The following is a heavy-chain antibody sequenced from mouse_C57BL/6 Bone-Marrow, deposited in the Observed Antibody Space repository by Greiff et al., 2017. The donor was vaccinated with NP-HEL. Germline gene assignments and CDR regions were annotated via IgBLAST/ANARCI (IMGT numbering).Heavy chain of an antibody. V-gene: IGHV1-26*01. CDR3: SANWDGVDY. D-gene: IGHD4-1*01. CDR2: INPNNGGT. Sequence: EVQLQQSGPELVKPGASVKISCKASGYTFTDYYMNWVKQSHGQSLEWIGDINPNNGGTSYNQKFKGKATLTVDTSSSPAYMERRSLTSEDSAVYYCSANWDGVDYWGQGTTLTVSS. CDR1: GYTFTDYY. J-gene: IGHJ2*01.